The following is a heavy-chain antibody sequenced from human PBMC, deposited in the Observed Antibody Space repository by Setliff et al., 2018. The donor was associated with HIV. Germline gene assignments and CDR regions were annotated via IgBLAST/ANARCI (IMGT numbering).Heavy chain of an antibody. D-gene: IGHD2-2*01. Sequence: PSETLSLTCTVSGASIQITDTWWSLVRQPPGKGLEWIGEIHHTGRTNYNPSLKNRVTISVDTSKNQFSLNLSSVTAADTAVYYCAREGYCNSASCPGYMDVWGKGTTVTVSS. J-gene: IGHJ6*03. CDR2: IHHTGRT. CDR1: GASIQITDTW. V-gene: IGHV4-4*02. CDR3: AREGYCNSASCPGYMDV.